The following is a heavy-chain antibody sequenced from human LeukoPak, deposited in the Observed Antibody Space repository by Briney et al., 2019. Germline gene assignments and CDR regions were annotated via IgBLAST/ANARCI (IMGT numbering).Heavy chain of an antibody. J-gene: IGHJ4*02. V-gene: IGHV4-59*01. CDR3: ATFSWGSFDY. D-gene: IGHD3-16*01. CDR2: IFYSGGT. CDR1: GGSISSYY. Sequence: SETLSLTYTVSGGSISSYYWSWIRQPPGEGLEWIGYIFYSGGTNYNPSLKSRVTISVDTSKNQFSLKLSSVTAADTAVYYCATFSWGSFDYWGQGTLVTVSS.